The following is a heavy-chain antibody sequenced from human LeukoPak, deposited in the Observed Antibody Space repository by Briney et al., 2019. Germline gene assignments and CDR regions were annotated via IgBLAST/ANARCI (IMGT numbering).Heavy chain of an antibody. CDR3: AKGGWGTVLDY. V-gene: IGHV3-23*01. D-gene: IGHD3-16*01. Sequence: GGSLRLSCAASGFTFSNYAMPWVRQAPGKGLAWVSTISGSGDSTYYSDSVKGRFTISRDNSENTLYLQLNSLRAEDTAVYYCAKGGWGTVLDYWGQGTLVTVSP. CDR2: ISGSGDST. CDR1: GFTFSNYA. J-gene: IGHJ4*02.